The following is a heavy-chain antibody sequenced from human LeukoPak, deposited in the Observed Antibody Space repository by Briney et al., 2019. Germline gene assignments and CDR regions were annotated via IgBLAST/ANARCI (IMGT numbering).Heavy chain of an antibody. V-gene: IGHV3-21*01. D-gene: IGHD4-11*01. Sequence: PGGSLRLSCAASGFTFSSYSMNWVRQAPGKGLEWVSSISSSSSYISYADSVKGRFTISRDNAKNSLYLQMNSLRAEDTAVYYCARDRLPDDYWGQGTLVTVSS. CDR2: ISSSSSYI. J-gene: IGHJ4*02. CDR1: GFTFSSYS. CDR3: ARDRLPDDY.